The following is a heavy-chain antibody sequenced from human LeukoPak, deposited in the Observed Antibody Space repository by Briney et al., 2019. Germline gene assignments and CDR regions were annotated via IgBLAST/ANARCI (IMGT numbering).Heavy chain of an antibody. J-gene: IGHJ5*02. V-gene: IGHV4-38-2*02. CDR2: IYHSGST. Sequence: PSETLSLTCTVSGYSISSGYYWGWIRQPPGKGLEWIGSIYHSGSTYYNPSLKSRVTISVDTSKNQLSLKLSSVTAADTAVYYCARAPPSHWFDPWGQGTLVTVSS. CDR3: ARAPPSHWFDP. CDR1: GYSISSGYY.